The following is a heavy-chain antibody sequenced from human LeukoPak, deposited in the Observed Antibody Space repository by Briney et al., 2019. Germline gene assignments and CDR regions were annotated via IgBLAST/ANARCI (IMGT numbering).Heavy chain of an antibody. Sequence: SETLSLTCSVSGGFISGASNFWSWIRQPAGKNLEWIGRIYTSGNTNYNPSFESRVTISMDTSTNQVFLKLRSVTAADTAVYYCARSRESFGVIIPSWFDPWGQGTLVTVSS. CDR2: IYTSGNT. V-gene: IGHV4-61*02. J-gene: IGHJ5*02. CDR3: ARSRESFGVIIPSWFDP. D-gene: IGHD3-3*01. CDR1: GGFISGASNF.